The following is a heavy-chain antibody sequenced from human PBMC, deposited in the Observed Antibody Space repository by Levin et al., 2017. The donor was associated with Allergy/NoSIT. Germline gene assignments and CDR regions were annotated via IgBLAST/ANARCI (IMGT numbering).Heavy chain of an antibody. J-gene: IGHJ4*02. CDR3: AKKSYSSSWSPSHFDY. V-gene: IGHV3-23*01. CDR1: GFTFSSYA. Sequence: GSLRLSCAASGFTFSSYAMSWVRQAPGKGLEWVSAISGSGGSTYYADSVKGRFTISRDNSKNTLYLQMNSLRAEDTAVYYCAKKSYSSSWSPSHFDYWGQGTLVTVSS. D-gene: IGHD6-13*01. CDR2: ISGSGGST.